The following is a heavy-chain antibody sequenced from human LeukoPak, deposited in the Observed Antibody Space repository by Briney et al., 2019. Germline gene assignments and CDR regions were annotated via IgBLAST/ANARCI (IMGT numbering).Heavy chain of an antibody. D-gene: IGHD4-11*01. Sequence: SETLSLTCTVSGGSISSSSYYWGWIRQPPGKGLEWIGSIYYSGSTYYNPSLKSRVTISVDTSKNQFSLKLSSVTAADTAVYYCAVTTLGFNYWGQGTLVTASS. CDR3: AVTTLGFNY. CDR1: GGSISSSSYY. V-gene: IGHV4-39*01. CDR2: IYYSGST. J-gene: IGHJ4*02.